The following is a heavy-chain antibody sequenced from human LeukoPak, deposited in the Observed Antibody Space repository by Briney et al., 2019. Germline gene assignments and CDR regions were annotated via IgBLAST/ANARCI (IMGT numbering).Heavy chain of an antibody. V-gene: IGHV1-46*01. CDR1: GYTFISYY. CDR3: ARDSGTVSDAFDI. J-gene: IGHJ3*02. Sequence: ASVKVSCKASGYTFISYYIHWVRQAPGQGLEWMGIINPSGGSTRYAQKFQGRVAMTRDTSTGTIYMELSSLRSEDTAVYFCARDSGTVSDAFDIWGQGTMVTVSS. D-gene: IGHD4-11*01. CDR2: INPSGGST.